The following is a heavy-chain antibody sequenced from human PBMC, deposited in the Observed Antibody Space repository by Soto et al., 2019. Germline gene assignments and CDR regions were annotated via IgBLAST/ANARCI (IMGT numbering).Heavy chain of an antibody. V-gene: IGHV1-18*01. D-gene: IGHD2-2*03. CDR2: ISAYNGNT. CDR3: ARDAPYMDNTYYYGMDV. CDR1: GYTFTSYG. Sequence: QVQLVQSGAEVKKPGASVKVSCKASGYTFTSYGISWVRQAPGQGLEWMGWISAYNGNTNYAQKLQGRVTMTTDTSTSTAYMELRSLRSDDTAVYYCARDAPYMDNTYYYGMDVWGQGTTVTVSS. J-gene: IGHJ6*02.